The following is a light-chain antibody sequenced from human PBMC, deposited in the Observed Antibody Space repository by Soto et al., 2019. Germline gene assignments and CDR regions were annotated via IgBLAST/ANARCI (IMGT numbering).Light chain of an antibody. CDR3: QQYDNYWT. J-gene: IGKJ1*01. CDR2: DAS. V-gene: IGKV1-5*01. CDR1: QSISSW. Sequence: DIQMTQSPSPLSATAGDRVTITCRASQSISSWLAWYQHKPGKAPKLLIYDASNLDSGVPARFSGSGSGTEFALTISDLQPDVCATYDCQQYDNYWTFGQGTRVEIK.